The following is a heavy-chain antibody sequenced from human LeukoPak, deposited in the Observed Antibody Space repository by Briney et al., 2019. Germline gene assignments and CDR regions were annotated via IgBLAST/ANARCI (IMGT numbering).Heavy chain of an antibody. CDR1: GYTFTGYY. Sequence: GASVKVSCKASGYTFTGYYMHWVRQAPGQGLEWMGWINPNSGGTNYAQKFQGRVTMTRDTSISTAYMELSRLRSEDTAVYYCARNTRVDTAMVGYYYYYYMDVWGKGTTVTVSS. CDR3: ARNTRVDTAMVGYYYYYYMDV. V-gene: IGHV1-2*02. D-gene: IGHD5-18*01. CDR2: INPNSGGT. J-gene: IGHJ6*03.